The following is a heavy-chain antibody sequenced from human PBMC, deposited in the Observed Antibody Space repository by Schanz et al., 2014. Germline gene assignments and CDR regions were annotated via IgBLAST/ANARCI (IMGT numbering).Heavy chain of an antibody. CDR2: ISAYNGNT. J-gene: IGHJ6*02. CDR3: ARFNSGSHSPPYYYYGMDV. D-gene: IGHD1-26*01. Sequence: QVQLVQSGAEVKKPGASVKVSCKASGYTFTNYGVSWVRQAPGQGLECMGWISAYNGNTNYAQNLQGRVTMTTDTSTSTAYMELRSLRSDDTAVYYCARFNSGSHSPPYYYYGMDVWGQGTTVTVSS. CDR1: GYTFTNYG. V-gene: IGHV1-18*04.